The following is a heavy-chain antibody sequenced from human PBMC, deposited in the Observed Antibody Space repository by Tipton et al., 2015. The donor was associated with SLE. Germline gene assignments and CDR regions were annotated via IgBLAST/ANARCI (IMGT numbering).Heavy chain of an antibody. V-gene: IGHV1-18*01. Sequence: QSGPEVKKPGASVKVSCKASGYTFTIYGISWVRQAPGQGLEWMGWISAYNGNTNYAQKFHGRVTITTDTSTSTAYMELRSLRSVETAVTFCVRAGSESWGAYIDLWGRGTRLAVSA. CDR1: GYTFTIYG. CDR3: VRAGSESWGAYIDL. J-gene: IGHJ2*01. CDR2: ISAYNGNT. D-gene: IGHD1-26*01.